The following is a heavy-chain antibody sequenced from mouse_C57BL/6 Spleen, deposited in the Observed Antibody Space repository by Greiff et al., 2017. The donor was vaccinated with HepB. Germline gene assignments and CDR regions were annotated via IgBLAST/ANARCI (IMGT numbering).Heavy chain of an antibody. J-gene: IGHJ1*03. Sequence: EVQLVESGGGLVQPGGSLKLSCAASGFTFSDYYMYWVRQTPEKRLEWVAYISNGGGSTYYPDTVKGRFTISRDNAKNTLYLQRSRLKSEDTAMYYCARDGSSLGYWYFDVWGTGTTVTVSS. CDR3: ARDGSSLGYWYFDV. D-gene: IGHD1-1*01. CDR1: GFTFSDYY. CDR2: ISNGGGST. V-gene: IGHV5-12*01.